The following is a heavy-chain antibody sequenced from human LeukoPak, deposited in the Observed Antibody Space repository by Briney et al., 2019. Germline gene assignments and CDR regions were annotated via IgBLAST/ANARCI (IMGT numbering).Heavy chain of an antibody. V-gene: IGHV3-74*01. CDR1: GFTFSTYW. Sequence: PGGSLRLSFAASGFTFSTYWMHWVRQAPGKGLVWVSLIYSDASSTSYADSVKGRFTISRDNAKNTLYLQMNSLRGDDTAVYYCVRGPVLQYFDWLFDYWGQGTLVTVSS. CDR3: VRGPVLQYFDWLFDY. D-gene: IGHD3-9*01. CDR2: IYSDASST. J-gene: IGHJ4*02.